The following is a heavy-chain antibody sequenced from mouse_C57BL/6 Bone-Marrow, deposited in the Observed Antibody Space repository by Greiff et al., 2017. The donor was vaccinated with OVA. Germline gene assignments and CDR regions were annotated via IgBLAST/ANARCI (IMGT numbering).Heavy chain of an antibody. V-gene: IGHV5-4*01. D-gene: IGHD2-14*01. Sequence: EVQVVESGGGLAKPGGSLKLSCAASGFTFSSYAMSWVRQTPDKRLGWVATISDGGSYTSYPDNVKGRFTISRDKAKNNVYLQMRHLKSEDTAMYYCARDRRRGYGYFDYWGQGTTLTVSS. CDR1: GFTFSSYA. J-gene: IGHJ2*01. CDR2: ISDGGSYT. CDR3: ARDRRRGYGYFDY.